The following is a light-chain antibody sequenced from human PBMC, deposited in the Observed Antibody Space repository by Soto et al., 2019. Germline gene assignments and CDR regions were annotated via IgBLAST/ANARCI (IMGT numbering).Light chain of an antibody. CDR3: ATWDDSLNGV. J-gene: IGLJ2*01. CDR2: SNN. CDR1: SSNIGTHT. Sequence: QPVLTQPPSASGTPGQRVTISCSGSSSNIGTHTVNWYQQLPGTAPKLVIYSNNQRPSGVPDRFSGSKSSTSASLAISWLRSEDEADYYCATWDDSLNGVFGGGTKVTVL. V-gene: IGLV1-44*01.